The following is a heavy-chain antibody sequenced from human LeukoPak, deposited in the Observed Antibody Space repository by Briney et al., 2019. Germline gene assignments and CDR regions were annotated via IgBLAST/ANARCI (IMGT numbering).Heavy chain of an antibody. Sequence: SETLSLTCTVSGGSISDDTSYWGWIRQPPGKGLEWIGSVYISGNTYYNPSLKSRVTISVDASKNQFSLRLTSVTAADTAVYYCARGEDPSRQGLNWFDPWGQGTLVTVSS. V-gene: IGHV4-39*07. CDR1: GGSISDDTSY. CDR3: ARGEDPSRQGLNWFDP. J-gene: IGHJ5*02. CDR2: VYISGNT. D-gene: IGHD6-13*01.